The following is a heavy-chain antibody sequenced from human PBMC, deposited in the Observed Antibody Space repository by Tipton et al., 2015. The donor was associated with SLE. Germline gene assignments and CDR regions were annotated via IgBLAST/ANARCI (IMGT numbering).Heavy chain of an antibody. Sequence: TLSLTCAVYGGSFSGYYWNWIRQPPGKELEWIGEINHRGRTNYNPSLESRVTMSGDTSKNQFSLNLGSVTAADTAVYYCARDEYRYDTTGYHLLGHFDFWGQGTLVTVSS. CDR3: ARDEYRYDTTGYHLLGHFDF. D-gene: IGHD3-22*01. CDR1: GGSFSGYY. CDR2: INHRGRT. J-gene: IGHJ4*02. V-gene: IGHV4-34*01.